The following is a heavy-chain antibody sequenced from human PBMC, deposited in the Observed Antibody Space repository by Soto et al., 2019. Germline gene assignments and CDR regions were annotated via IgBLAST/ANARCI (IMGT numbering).Heavy chain of an antibody. J-gene: IGHJ4*02. Sequence: QLQLQESGSGLVKPSQTLSLTCAVSGGSISSGGYSWSWIRQPPGKGLEWIGYIYHSGSTYYNPSRQSRVTISVDRAKNQFSLKLSSVTAADTAVYYCAREGYSGYDSPGYFDYWGQGTLVTVSS. D-gene: IGHD5-12*01. CDR3: AREGYSGYDSPGYFDY. V-gene: IGHV4-30-2*01. CDR2: IYHSGST. CDR1: GGSISSGGYS.